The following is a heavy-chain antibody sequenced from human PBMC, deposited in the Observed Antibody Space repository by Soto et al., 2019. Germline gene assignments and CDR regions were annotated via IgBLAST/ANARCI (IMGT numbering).Heavy chain of an antibody. CDR3: ARVVRGGSYGRDV. J-gene: IGHJ6*02. D-gene: IGHD2-21*01. V-gene: IGHV4-31*03. CDR1: GGSINSGDYY. Sequence: QVQLQESGPGLVKPSQTLSLTCTVSGGSINSGDYYWSWIRQHPGKGLEWIGYICYSGSTYYNPSLKSRVTVSLDTPKNQFPLKLSSVTAAVTAVAYCARVVRGGSYGRDVWGQGTTVPVSS. CDR2: ICYSGST.